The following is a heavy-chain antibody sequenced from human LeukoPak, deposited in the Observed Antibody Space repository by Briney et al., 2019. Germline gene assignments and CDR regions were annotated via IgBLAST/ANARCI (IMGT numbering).Heavy chain of an antibody. CDR2: ISSSSSYI. V-gene: IGHV3-21*01. J-gene: IGHJ4*02. Sequence: KPGGSLRLSCAASGFTFSSYSMNWVRQAPGKGLEWVSSISSSSSYIYYTDSVKGRFTISRDNAKNSLNLQMNSLRAEDTAVYYCARVAVATTWYYFDYWGQGTLVTVSS. CDR1: GFTFSSYS. CDR3: ARVAVATTWYYFDY. D-gene: IGHD5-12*01.